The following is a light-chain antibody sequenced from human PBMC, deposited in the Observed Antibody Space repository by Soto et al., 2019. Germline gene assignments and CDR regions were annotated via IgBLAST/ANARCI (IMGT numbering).Light chain of an antibody. J-gene: IGLJ1*01. CDR3: SSYAHGRTYV. V-gene: IGLV2-14*01. CDR1: SSDVGFYNY. Sequence: QSALTQPASVSGSPGQSITISCTGTSSDVGFYNYVSWYQQQHPGKAPKLMIYEVDNRPSGVSIRFSGSKSGNTASLTISGLLAEDEADYYCSSYAHGRTYVLGTGTKLTVL. CDR2: EVD.